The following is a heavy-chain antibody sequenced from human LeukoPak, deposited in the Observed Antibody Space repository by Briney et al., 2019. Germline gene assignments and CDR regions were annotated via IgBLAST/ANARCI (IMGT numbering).Heavy chain of an antibody. CDR3: AEDMSAERIHYFDY. J-gene: IGHJ4*02. CDR1: GFTFDDYV. CDR2: ITGNGDFT. D-gene: IGHD2-15*01. V-gene: IGHV3-43*02. Sequence: GGSLRLPCAASGFTFDDYVMHWVRQAPGKSLEWVSLITGNGDFTYYAESVKGRFTISRDNSKNSLYLQMNSLRTEDTALYYCAEDMSAERIHYFDYWGRGTLVAVSS.